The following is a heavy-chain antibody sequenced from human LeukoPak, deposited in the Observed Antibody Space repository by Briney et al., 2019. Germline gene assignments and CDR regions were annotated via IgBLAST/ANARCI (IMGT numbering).Heavy chain of an antibody. V-gene: IGHV3-9*01. CDR2: ISWNSGSI. D-gene: IGHD3-16*02. CDR1: GFTFDDYA. Sequence: QPGRSLRLSCAASGFTFDDYAMHWVRQAPGKGLEWVSGISWNSGSIGYADSVKGRFTISRDNAKNSLYLQMNSLRAEDTALYYCAKGRRVLSYYYGMDVWGQGTTVTVSS. J-gene: IGHJ6*02. CDR3: AKGRRVLSYYYGMDV.